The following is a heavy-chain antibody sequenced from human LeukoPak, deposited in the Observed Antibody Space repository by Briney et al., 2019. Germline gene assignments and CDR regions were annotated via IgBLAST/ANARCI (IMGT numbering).Heavy chain of an antibody. CDR1: GFTFNMYF. Sequence: PGGSLRLSCVVSGFTFNMYFMHWVRQSPGKGLVWVSHIDTDGSATGYADSVKGRFTISRDNAKNTVDLQMSSLRPEDTAVYYCARSGDSKTIDYWGQGSLVTVSS. J-gene: IGHJ4*02. V-gene: IGHV3-74*01. D-gene: IGHD1-26*01. CDR3: ARSGDSKTIDY. CDR2: IDTDGSAT.